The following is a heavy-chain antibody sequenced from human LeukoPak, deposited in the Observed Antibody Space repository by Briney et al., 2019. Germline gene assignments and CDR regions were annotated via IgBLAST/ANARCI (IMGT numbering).Heavy chain of an antibody. CDR3: ARGSGSSGWYYFDY. CDR1: GYTFTSYA. CDR2: INAGNGNT. D-gene: IGHD6-19*01. J-gene: IGHJ4*02. V-gene: IGHV1-3*01. Sequence: ASVKVSCKASGYTFTSYAMHWVRQAPGQRREWMVWINAGNGNTKYSQKFQGRVTITRDTSASTAYMELSSLRSEATAVYSCARGSGSSGWYYFDYWGQGPLVTVSS.